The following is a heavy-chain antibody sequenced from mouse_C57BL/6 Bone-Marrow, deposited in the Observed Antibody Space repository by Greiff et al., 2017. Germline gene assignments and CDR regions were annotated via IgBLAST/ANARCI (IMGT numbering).Heavy chain of an antibody. Sequence: QVQLKESGAELMKPGASVKLSCKATGYTFTGYWIEWVKQRPGHGLEWIGEILPGSGSTNSNEKFKGKATFTADTSSNTAYMQLSSLTTEDSAIYYCARWRYAMDYWGQGTSVTVSS. CDR3: ARWRYAMDY. J-gene: IGHJ4*01. V-gene: IGHV1-9*01. CDR2: ILPGSGST. CDR1: GYTFTGYW.